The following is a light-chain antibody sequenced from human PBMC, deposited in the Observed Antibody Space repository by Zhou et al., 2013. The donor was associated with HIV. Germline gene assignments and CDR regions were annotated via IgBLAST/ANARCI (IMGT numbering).Light chain of an antibody. CDR1: RSLLQRNGYNY. CDR3: QQSYSTPYT. V-gene: IGKV2-28*01. Sequence: DIVMTQSPLSLPVTPGESASISCRSSRSLLQRNGYNYLDWYLQKPGQSPQLLIYLGSNRASGVPDRFSGSGSGTDFTLTISSLQPEDFATYYCQQSYSTPYTFGQGTKLEIK. J-gene: IGKJ2*01. CDR2: LGS.